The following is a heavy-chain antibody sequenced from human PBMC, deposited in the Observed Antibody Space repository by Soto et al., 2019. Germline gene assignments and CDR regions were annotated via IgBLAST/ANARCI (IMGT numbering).Heavy chain of an antibody. V-gene: IGHV2-5*02. Sequence: QITLKESGPTLVKPTQTLTLTCTFSGFSLSTSGMGVGWIRQPPGKALECLALIYWDDDKRYSPSLESRLTISKDTSKNQAVLIMTNMDPVDTATYYCARLVAPRVADYWGQGTLVTVSS. D-gene: IGHD5-12*01. J-gene: IGHJ4*02. CDR2: IYWDDDK. CDR3: ARLVAPRVADY. CDR1: GFSLSTSGMG.